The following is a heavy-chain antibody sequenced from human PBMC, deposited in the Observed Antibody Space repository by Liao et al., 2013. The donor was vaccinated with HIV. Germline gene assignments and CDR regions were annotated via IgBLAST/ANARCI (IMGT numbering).Heavy chain of an antibody. J-gene: IGHJ3*02. CDR1: GGSISSYY. CDR2: IYTSGST. D-gene: IGHD6-6*01. Sequence: QVQLQESGPGLVKPSETLSLTCTVSGGSISSYYWSWIRQPAGKGLEWIGRIYTSGSTNYNPSLKSRVTMSVDTSKNQFSLKLSSVTAADTAVYYCARDRGLVWGSSSSHQAFDIWGQGDNGHRLF. CDR3: ARDRGLVWGSSSSHQAFDI. V-gene: IGHV4-4*07.